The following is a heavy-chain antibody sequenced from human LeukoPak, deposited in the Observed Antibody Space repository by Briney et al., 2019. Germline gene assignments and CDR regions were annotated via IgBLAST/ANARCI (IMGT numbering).Heavy chain of an antibody. CDR1: GGSISSSSYY. J-gene: IGHJ6*03. CDR2: IYYSGST. V-gene: IGHV4-39*01. Sequence: SETLSLTCTVSGGSISSSSYYWGWIRQPPGKGLEWIGSIYYSGSTYYNPSLKSRVTISVDTSKNQFSLKLSSVTAADTAVYYCARQRGELVRGVIYLTYYYYYMDVWGKGTTVTISS. CDR3: ARQRGELVRGVIYLTYYYYYMDV. D-gene: IGHD3-10*01.